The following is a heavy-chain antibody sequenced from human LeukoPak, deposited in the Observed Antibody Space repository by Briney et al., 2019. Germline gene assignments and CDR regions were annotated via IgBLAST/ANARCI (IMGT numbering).Heavy chain of an antibody. CDR2: INHSGST. Sequence: PSETLSLTCAVYGGSFSGYYWSWIRQSPGKGLEWIGEINHSGSTNYNPSLKSRVTISVDTSKNQFSLKLRSVTAADTAMYYCARAYSSSWYYNWFDPWGQGTLVTVSS. J-gene: IGHJ5*02. V-gene: IGHV4-34*01. CDR3: ARAYSSSWYYNWFDP. D-gene: IGHD6-13*01. CDR1: GGSFSGYY.